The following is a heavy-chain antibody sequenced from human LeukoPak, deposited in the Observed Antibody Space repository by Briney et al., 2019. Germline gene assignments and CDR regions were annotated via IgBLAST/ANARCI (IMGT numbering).Heavy chain of an antibody. CDR2: INHSGST. J-gene: IGHJ4*02. V-gene: IGHV4-34*01. CDR3: ARLYCSSTSCRFDY. D-gene: IGHD2-2*01. Sequence: SETLSLTCAVYGGSFSGYYWSWIRQPPGKGLEWIGEINHSGSTSYNPSLKSRVTISVDTSKNQFSLKLSSVTAADTAVYYCARLYCSSTSCRFDYWGQGTLVTVSS. CDR1: GGSFSGYY.